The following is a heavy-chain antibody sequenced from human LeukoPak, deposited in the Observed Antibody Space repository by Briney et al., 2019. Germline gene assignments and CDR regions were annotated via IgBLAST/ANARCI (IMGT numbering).Heavy chain of an antibody. V-gene: IGHV3-21*01. CDR2: ISDTATDI. D-gene: IGHD3-22*01. J-gene: IGHJ3*02. CDR1: GFTFTSFS. Sequence: GGSLRLSCAASGFTFTSFSMNWVRQAPGKGLEWVSSISDTATDIYYADSVKDRFTISRDNAKNSLYLQMNSLRAEDTAVYYCAKDRFDYDSSGHPYDIWGQGTMVTVSS. CDR3: AKDRFDYDSSGHPYDI.